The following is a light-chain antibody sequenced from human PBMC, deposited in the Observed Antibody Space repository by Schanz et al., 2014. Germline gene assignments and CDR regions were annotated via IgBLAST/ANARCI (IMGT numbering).Light chain of an antibody. CDR2: AAS. V-gene: IGKV1-9*01. CDR3: QQYVSSSNT. CDR1: QGISSY. J-gene: IGKJ2*01. Sequence: IQLTQSPSSLSASLGARVTITCRASQGISSYLAWYQQEPGKAPKFLIYAASTLQSGVPSRFSGSGSGTGFTLAISSLQPDDFATYYCQQYVSSSNTFGQGTKLEIK.